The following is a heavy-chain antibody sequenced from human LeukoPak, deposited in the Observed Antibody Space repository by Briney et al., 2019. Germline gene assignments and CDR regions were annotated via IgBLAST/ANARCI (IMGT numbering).Heavy chain of an antibody. J-gene: IGHJ6*03. Sequence: QTGGSLRLSCEASGFTFRSFAMSWVRQAPGKGLEWLSGISASGHYIYQADSVKGRFTISRDNSKNTLYIEINSLRVEDTAVYYCARDGSWGDYQLYFYMDVWGKGTTVTVSS. D-gene: IGHD2-2*01. V-gene: IGHV3-23*01. CDR3: ARDGSWGDYQLYFYMDV. CDR2: ISASGHYI. CDR1: GFTFRSFA.